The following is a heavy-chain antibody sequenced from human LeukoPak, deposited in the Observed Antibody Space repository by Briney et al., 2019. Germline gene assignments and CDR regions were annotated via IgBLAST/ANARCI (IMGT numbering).Heavy chain of an antibody. V-gene: IGHV3-30-3*01. CDR2: ISFDGSNK. Sequence: GRSLRLSCAASGFTFSSYAMHWVRQAPGKGLEWVAVISFDGSNKYYADSVKGRFTISGDNSKNTLYLQVNSLRAEDTAAYYCARDIRYSSSWRFDYWGQGTLVTVSS. CDR1: GFTFSSYA. D-gene: IGHD6-13*01. CDR3: ARDIRYSSSWRFDY. J-gene: IGHJ4*02.